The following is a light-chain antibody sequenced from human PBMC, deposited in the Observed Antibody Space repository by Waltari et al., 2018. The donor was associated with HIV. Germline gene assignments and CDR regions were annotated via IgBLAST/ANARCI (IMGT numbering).Light chain of an antibody. CDR2: QDS. V-gene: IGLV3-1*01. CDR3: QAWDSSTVV. Sequence: SYELTQPPSVSVSPGQTASITSSGDKLGDKYACWYQQKPGQSPVLVIDQDSQRPSGFPERFSGSNSGNTATLTISRTQTLDEADYYCQAWDSSTVVFGRGTKLTVL. J-gene: IGLJ2*01. CDR1: KLGDKY.